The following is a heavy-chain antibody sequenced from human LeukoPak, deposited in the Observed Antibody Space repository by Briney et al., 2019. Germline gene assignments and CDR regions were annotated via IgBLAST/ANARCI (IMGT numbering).Heavy chain of an antibody. CDR3: ARTSSGWS. Sequence: ASVKVSCKASGYTFIDYGISWVRQAPGQGLEWMGWISGYTGNTEYAQNFHDRITVTTDTSTSTAYLELRNLGFDDTAVYYCARTSSGWSWGRETQVTVSP. CDR1: GYTFIDYG. D-gene: IGHD6-19*01. J-gene: IGHJ4*02. CDR2: ISGYTGNT. V-gene: IGHV1-18*01.